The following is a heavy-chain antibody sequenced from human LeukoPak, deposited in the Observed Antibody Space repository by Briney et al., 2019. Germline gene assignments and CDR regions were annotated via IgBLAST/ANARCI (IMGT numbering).Heavy chain of an antibody. Sequence: PGGSLRLSCADSGFTFSSYWMHWVRQAPGKGLVWVSRINDDGSSTTYADSVKGRFTISRDNAKNTLYLQMNSLRAEDTAVYYCAREGRDYGGNPFDYWGQGTLVTVSS. J-gene: IGHJ4*02. CDR3: AREGRDYGGNPFDY. V-gene: IGHV3-74*01. CDR2: INDDGSST. CDR1: GFTFSSYW. D-gene: IGHD4-23*01.